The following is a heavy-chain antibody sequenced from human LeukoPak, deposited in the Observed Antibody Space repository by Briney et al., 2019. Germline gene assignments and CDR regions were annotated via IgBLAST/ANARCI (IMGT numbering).Heavy chain of an antibody. D-gene: IGHD6-19*01. CDR3: ARDGKYGSGWSYFDY. CDR1: GFTFSSYS. V-gene: IGHV3-21*01. CDR2: ISSSSSYI. Sequence: GGPLRLSCAASGFTFSSYSMNWVRQAPGKGLEWVSSISSSSSYIYYADSVKGRFTISRDNAKNSLYLQMNSLRAEDTAVYYCARDGKYGSGWSYFDYWGQGTLVTVSS. J-gene: IGHJ4*02.